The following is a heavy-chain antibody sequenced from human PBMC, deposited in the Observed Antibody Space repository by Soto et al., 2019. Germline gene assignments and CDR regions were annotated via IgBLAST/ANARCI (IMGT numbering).Heavy chain of an antibody. CDR2: INHSGST. V-gene: IGHV4-39*01. CDR3: ARLGGYVSVGYYYLWNS. Sequence: SETLSLTCRVSDGSMNSDSSYWGWIRQPPGKGLEWIGVINHSGSTYHNLSLKGRVTMSVDASRNQLSLKLTSMTAADTAVYYCARLGGYVSVGYYYLWNSWGQGTLVTVSS. CDR1: DGSMNSDSSY. J-gene: IGHJ4*02. D-gene: IGHD3-22*01.